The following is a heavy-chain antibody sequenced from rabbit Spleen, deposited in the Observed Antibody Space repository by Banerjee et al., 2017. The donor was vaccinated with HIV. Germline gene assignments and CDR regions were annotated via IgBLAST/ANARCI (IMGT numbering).Heavy chain of an antibody. CDR1: GFSFSNKAV. D-gene: IGHD1-1*01. CDR2: IYAGNSDST. CDR3: ARDSGSGHYIDVLFNL. Sequence: QEQLVESGGGLVKPEGSLKLSCTASGFSFSNKAVMCWVRQAPGKGLEWIACIYAGNSDSTYYASWAKGRFTISKTSNTVDLKMTSLTAADTATYFCARDSGSGHYIDVLFNLWGQGTLVTVS. V-gene: IGHV1S45*01. J-gene: IGHJ4*01.